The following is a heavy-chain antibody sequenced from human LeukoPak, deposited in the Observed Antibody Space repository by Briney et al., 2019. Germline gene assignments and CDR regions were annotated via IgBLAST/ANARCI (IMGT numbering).Heavy chain of an antibody. Sequence: PGGSLRLSCAASGFTFSSYSMNWVRQAPGKGLEWVSSISSSSSYIYYADSVKGRFTISRDNAKNSLYLQMNSLRAEDTAVYYCAKTQGTYYYDGSGYDPYDYWGQGTLVTVSS. CDR1: GFTFSSYS. CDR3: AKTQGTYYYDGSGYDPYDY. D-gene: IGHD3-22*01. J-gene: IGHJ4*02. V-gene: IGHV3-21*04. CDR2: ISSSSSYI.